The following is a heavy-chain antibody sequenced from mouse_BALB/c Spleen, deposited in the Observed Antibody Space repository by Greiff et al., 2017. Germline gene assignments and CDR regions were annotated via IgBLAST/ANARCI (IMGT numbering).Heavy chain of an antibody. CDR1: GFNIKDTY. Sequence: VQLQQSGAELVKPGASVKLSCTASGFNIKDTYMHWVKQRPEQGLEWIGRIDPANGNTKYDPKFQGKATITADTSSNTAYLQLSSLTSEDTAVYYCAPYYGKGYWGQGTTLTVSS. V-gene: IGHV14-3*02. CDR2: IDPANGNT. J-gene: IGHJ2*01. D-gene: IGHD1-1*01. CDR3: APYYGKGY.